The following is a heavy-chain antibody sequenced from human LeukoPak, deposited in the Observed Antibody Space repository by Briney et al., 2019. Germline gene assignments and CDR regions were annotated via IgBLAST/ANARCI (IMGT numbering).Heavy chain of an antibody. CDR1: GGSITSGTFY. J-gene: IGHJ4*02. CDR2: IFTSGTT. CDR3: VREAQYNPADFFLDS. V-gene: IGHV4-61*02. Sequence: SETLSLTCSVSGGSITSGTFYWSWIRQPAGKGLEWIGRIFTSGTTNYNPSLKGRVTMSVDTSKNQFSLRVRSVTAADTAVYFCVREAQYNPADFFLDSWGQGTLVTVSS. D-gene: IGHD1-1*01.